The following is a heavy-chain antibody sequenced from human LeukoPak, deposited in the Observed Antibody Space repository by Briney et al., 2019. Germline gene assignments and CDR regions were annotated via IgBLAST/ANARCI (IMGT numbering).Heavy chain of an antibody. CDR3: ARGEEQWLVREVVNWFDP. CDR2: IYYSGST. J-gene: IGHJ5*02. V-gene: IGHV4-39*01. D-gene: IGHD6-19*01. Sequence: SETLSLTCTVSGGSISSSSYYWGWIRQPPGKGLEWIGSIYYSGSTYYNPSLKSRVTISVDTSKNQFSLKLSSVTAADTAVYYCARGEEQWLVREVVNWFDPWGQGTLVTVSS. CDR1: GGSISSSSYY.